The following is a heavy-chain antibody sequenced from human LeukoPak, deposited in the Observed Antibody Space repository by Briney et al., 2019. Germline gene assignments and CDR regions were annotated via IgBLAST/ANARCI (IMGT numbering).Heavy chain of an antibody. J-gene: IGHJ4*02. V-gene: IGHV4-59*01. CDR1: DGSISSYY. Sequence: SETLSLTCTVSDGSISSYYWSWIRQPPGKGLERIGHIYDSGSTNYNPSLKSRVTISVDTSKNQFSLKLSAVTAADTAVYYCAREFSWSGFFDYWGQGTLVTVSS. D-gene: IGHD3-3*01. CDR2: IYDSGST. CDR3: AREFSWSGFFDY.